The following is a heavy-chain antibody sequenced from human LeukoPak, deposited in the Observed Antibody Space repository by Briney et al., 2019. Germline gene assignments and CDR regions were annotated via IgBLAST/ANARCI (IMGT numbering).Heavy chain of an antibody. D-gene: IGHD6-13*01. Sequence: GRSLRLSCAASGFTFSSYGMHWVRQAPGKGLEWVAVISYDGSNKYYADSVKGRFTISRDNSKNTLYLQMNSLRAEDTAVYYCAKGGYSWPYYFDYWGQGTLVTVSS. CDR1: GFTFSSYG. CDR3: AKGGYSWPYYFDY. V-gene: IGHV3-30*18. J-gene: IGHJ4*02. CDR2: ISYDGSNK.